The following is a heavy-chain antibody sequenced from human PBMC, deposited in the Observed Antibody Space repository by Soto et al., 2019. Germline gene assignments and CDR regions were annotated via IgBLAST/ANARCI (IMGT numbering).Heavy chain of an antibody. CDR3: TTAIVVPRFDP. J-gene: IGHJ5*02. V-gene: IGHV3-15*01. CDR2: IKSKTDGGTT. D-gene: IGHD2-2*01. Sequence: EVQLVESGGGSVKPGGSLRLSCAASGFTFNNAWMSWVRQAPGKGLEWVGRIKSKTDGGTTDYAAPVKGRFTISRDDSKNTVYLQMNSLKTEDTAVYYCTTAIVVPRFDPWGQGTLVTVSS. CDR1: GFTFNNAW.